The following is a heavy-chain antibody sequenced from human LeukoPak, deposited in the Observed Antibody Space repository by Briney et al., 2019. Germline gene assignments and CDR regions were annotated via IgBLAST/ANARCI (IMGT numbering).Heavy chain of an antibody. J-gene: IGHJ5*02. CDR1: GYILTELS. CDR3: ATHYDILTGPAGVRFDP. V-gene: IGHV1-24*01. Sequence: GASVKVSCKVSGYILTELSMHWVRQAPGKGLEWMGGFDPEDGETIYAQKFQGRVTMTEDTSTDTAYMELSSLRSEDTAVYYCATHYDILTGPAGVRFDPWGQGTLVTVSS. CDR2: FDPEDGET. D-gene: IGHD3-9*01.